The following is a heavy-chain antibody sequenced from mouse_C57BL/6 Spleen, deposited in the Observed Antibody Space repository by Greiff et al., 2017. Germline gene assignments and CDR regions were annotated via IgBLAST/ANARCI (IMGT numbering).Heavy chain of an antibody. V-gene: IGHV5-9-1*02. J-gene: IGHJ1*03. Sequence: EVKLEESGEGLVKPGGSLKLSCAASGFTFSSYAMSWVRQTPEKRLEWVAYISSGGDYIYYADTVKGRFTISRDNARNTLYLQMSSLKSEDTAMYYCTRDRRSYWYFDVWGTGTTVTVSS. CDR1: GFTFSSYA. CDR2: ISSGGDYI. CDR3: TRDRRSYWYFDV. D-gene: IGHD1-1*01.